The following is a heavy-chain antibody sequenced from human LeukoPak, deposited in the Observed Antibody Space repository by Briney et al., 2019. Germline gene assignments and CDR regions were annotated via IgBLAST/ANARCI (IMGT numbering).Heavy chain of an antibody. Sequence: GGSLRLSCAASGFTFSSYSMNWVRQAPGKGLEWVSSISSSSSYIYYADSVKGRFTISRDNAKNSLSLQMNSLRAEDTAVYYCARGGHDGTYCLSYWGQGTLVTVSS. CDR3: ARGGHDGTYCLSY. V-gene: IGHV3-21*01. CDR2: ISSSSSYI. J-gene: IGHJ4*02. CDR1: GFTFSSYS. D-gene: IGHD1-26*01.